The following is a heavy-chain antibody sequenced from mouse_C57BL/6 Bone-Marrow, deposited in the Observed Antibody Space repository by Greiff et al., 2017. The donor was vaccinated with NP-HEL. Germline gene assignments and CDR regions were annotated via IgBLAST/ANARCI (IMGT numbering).Heavy chain of an antibody. CDR3: AIYYDYDPWYFDY. CDR1: EYEFPSHD. Sequence: EVKLVESGGGLVQPGESLKLSCESNEYEFPSHDMSWVRKTPEKRLELVAAINSDGGSTYYPDTMERRFIISRDNTKKTLYLQMSSLRSEDTALYYCAIYYDYDPWYFDYWGQGTTLTVSS. J-gene: IGHJ2*01. D-gene: IGHD2-4*01. V-gene: IGHV5-2*03. CDR2: INSDGGST.